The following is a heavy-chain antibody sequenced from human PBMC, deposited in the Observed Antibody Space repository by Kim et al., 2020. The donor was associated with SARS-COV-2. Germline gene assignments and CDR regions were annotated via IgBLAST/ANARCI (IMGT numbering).Heavy chain of an antibody. CDR2: IYYSGST. V-gene: IGHV4-61*01. CDR1: GGSVSSGSYY. CDR3: ARGQYSSSWYVTNWFDP. D-gene: IGHD6-13*01. J-gene: IGHJ5*02. Sequence: SETLSLTCTVSGGSVSSGSYYWSWIRQPPGKGLEWIGYIYYSGSTNYNPSLKSRVTISVDTSKNQFSLKLSSVTAADTAVYYCARGQYSSSWYVTNWFDPWGQGTLVTVSS.